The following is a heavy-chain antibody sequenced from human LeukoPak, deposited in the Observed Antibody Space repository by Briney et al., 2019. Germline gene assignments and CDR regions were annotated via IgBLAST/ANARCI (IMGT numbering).Heavy chain of an antibody. Sequence: SETLSLTCAVYGGSFSGYYWSWIRQPPGKGLEWIGEINHSGSTNYNPSLKSRVTISVDTSKNQFSLKLSSVTAADTAVYYCARGLSGYYSSHIDYWGQGTLVTVSS. CDR2: INHSGST. CDR1: GGSFSGYY. CDR3: ARGLSGYYSSHIDY. V-gene: IGHV4-34*01. J-gene: IGHJ4*02. D-gene: IGHD3-22*01.